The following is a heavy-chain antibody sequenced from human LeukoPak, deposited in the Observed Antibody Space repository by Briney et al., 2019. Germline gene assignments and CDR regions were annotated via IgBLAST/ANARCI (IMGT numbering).Heavy chain of an antibody. Sequence: ASVKVSCKASGYTFTSYGISWVRQAPGQGLEWMGWISAYNGNTNYAQKFQGRVTITADKSTSTAYMELSSLRSEDTAVYYCARDFTTGGDYGSNWFDPWGQGTLVTVSS. D-gene: IGHD4-17*01. CDR2: ISAYNGNT. J-gene: IGHJ5*02. V-gene: IGHV1-18*01. CDR3: ARDFTTGGDYGSNWFDP. CDR1: GYTFTSYG.